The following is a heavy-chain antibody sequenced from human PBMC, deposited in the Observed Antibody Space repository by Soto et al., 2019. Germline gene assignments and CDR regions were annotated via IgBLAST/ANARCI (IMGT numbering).Heavy chain of an antibody. Sequence: PSETLSLTCTVSGGSVSSGSYYWSWTRQPPGKGLEWIGYIYYSGSTNYNPSLKSRVTISVDTSKNQFSLKLSSVTAADTAVYYCATYHVDTARVFDYWGQGTLVTVSS. V-gene: IGHV4-61*01. J-gene: IGHJ4*02. CDR3: ATYHVDTARVFDY. D-gene: IGHD5-18*01. CDR2: IYYSGST. CDR1: GGSVSSGSYY.